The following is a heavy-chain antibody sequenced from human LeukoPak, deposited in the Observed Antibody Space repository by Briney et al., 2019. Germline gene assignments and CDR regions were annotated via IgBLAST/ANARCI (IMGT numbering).Heavy chain of an antibody. CDR2: IYYSGST. CDR3: ARRTLMTTVTFIDY. J-gene: IGHJ4*02. D-gene: IGHD4-17*01. V-gene: IGHV4-39*01. Sequence: PSETLSLTCTVSGVFISSSSYYWGWIPQPPGKGLEWIGSIYYSGSTYYNPSLKSRVTISVDTSKNQFSLKLSSVTAADTAVYYCARRTLMTTVTFIDYWGQGTLVTVSS. CDR1: GVFISSSSYY.